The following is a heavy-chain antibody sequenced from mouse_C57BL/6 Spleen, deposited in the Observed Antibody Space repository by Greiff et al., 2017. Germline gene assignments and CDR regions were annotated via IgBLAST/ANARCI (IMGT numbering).Heavy chain of an antibody. D-gene: IGHD4-1*01. CDR1: GFTFTDYY. Sequence: EVKLMESGGGLVQPGGSLSLSCAASGFTFTDYYMSWVRQPPGKALEWLGFIRNKANGYTTEYSASVKGRFTISRDNSQSILYLQMNALRAEDSATYYCARYRWDGGGYYAMDYWGQGTSVTVSS. V-gene: IGHV7-3*01. J-gene: IGHJ4*01. CDR3: ARYRWDGGGYYAMDY. CDR2: IRNKANGYTT.